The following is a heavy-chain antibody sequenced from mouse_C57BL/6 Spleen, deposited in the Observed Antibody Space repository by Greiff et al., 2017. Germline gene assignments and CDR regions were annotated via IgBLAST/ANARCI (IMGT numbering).Heavy chain of an antibody. CDR3: ARPGGLRQTWFAY. J-gene: IGHJ3*01. V-gene: IGHV5-17*01. D-gene: IGHD2-4*01. Sequence: EVMLVESGGGLVKPGGSLKLSCAASGFTFSDYGMNWVRQAPEKGLEWVAYSSSGSSTIYYADTVKGRFTISRDNAKNTLFLQMTTLRSEDTAMYYCARPGGLRQTWFAYWGQGTLVTVSA. CDR1: GFTFSDYG. CDR2: SSSGSSTI.